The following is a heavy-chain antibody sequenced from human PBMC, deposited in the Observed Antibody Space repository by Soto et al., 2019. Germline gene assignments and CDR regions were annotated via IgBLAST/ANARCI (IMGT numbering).Heavy chain of an antibody. V-gene: IGHV3-66*01. J-gene: IGHJ6*03. CDR3: ARVQYSSSSLRAESNYYYYYHMDV. CDR2: IYSGGST. D-gene: IGHD6-6*01. CDR1: GFTVSSNY. Sequence: EVQLVESGGGLVQPGGSLRLSCAASGFTVSSNYMSWVRQAPGKGLEWVSVIYSGGSTYYADSVKGRFTISRDNSKNTLYLQMNSLRAEDTAVYYCARVQYSSSSLRAESNYYYYYHMDVWGKGTTVTVSS.